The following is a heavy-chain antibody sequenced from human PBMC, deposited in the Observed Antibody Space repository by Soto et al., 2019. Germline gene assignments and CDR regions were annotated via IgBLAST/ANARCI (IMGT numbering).Heavy chain of an antibody. V-gene: IGHV4-34*01. J-gene: IGHJ4*02. CDR2: ISHSGST. CDR1: GGSFSGYY. CDR3: VRALAAVQE. D-gene: IGHD6-13*01. Sequence: SETLSLTCAVYGGSFSGYYCSWVRQPPGKGLEWIGEISHSGSTNYNSSLESRVTISVDMSKNQLFLKLSSVTAADTAVHYCVRALAAVQEWGQGTPVTVSS.